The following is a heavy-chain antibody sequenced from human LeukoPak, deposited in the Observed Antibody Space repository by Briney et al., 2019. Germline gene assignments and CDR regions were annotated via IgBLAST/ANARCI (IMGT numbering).Heavy chain of an antibody. CDR1: GYTFTSYD. J-gene: IGHJ5*02. D-gene: IGHD2-15*01. CDR3: AREGTYCSGGSCSFYNWFDP. V-gene: IGHV1-8*03. CDR2: MNPNSGNT. Sequence: GASVKVSCKASGYTFTSYDINWVRQATGQGLEWMEWMNPNSGNTGYAQKFQGRVTITRNTSISTAYMELSSLRSEDTAVYYCAREGTYCSGGSCSFYNWFDPWGQGTLVTVSS.